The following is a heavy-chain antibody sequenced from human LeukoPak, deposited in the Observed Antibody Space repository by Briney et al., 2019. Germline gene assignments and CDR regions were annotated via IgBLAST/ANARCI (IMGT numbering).Heavy chain of an antibody. J-gene: IGHJ1*01. CDR3: ARARRVQVVLGAQSAEYFQY. Sequence: ASVKVSCTASGYTFNSFGISWVRQAPGQGLEWMGWISGYNVNTNYAQKFQGRVTLTTDASTSTVYMELRSLRSDDTAVYYCARARRVQVVLGAQSAEYFQYWGQGTLVTVSS. V-gene: IGHV1-18*01. D-gene: IGHD2-2*01. CDR2: ISGYNVNT. CDR1: GYTFNSFG.